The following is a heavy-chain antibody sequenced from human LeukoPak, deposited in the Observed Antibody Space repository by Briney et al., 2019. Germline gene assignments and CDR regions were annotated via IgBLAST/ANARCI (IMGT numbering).Heavy chain of an antibody. J-gene: IGHJ4*02. CDR1: GFTFSSYW. CDR2: IRSDGSST. D-gene: IGHD4-11*01. CDR3: ARDDYNRH. Sequence: GGSLRLSCAASGFTFSSYWMHWVRQAPGKGLVWVSRIRSDGSSTTYADSVKGRFTIYRDNTKNTLYLQMNSLRADDTAVYYCARDDYNRHWGQGTLVTVSS. V-gene: IGHV3-74*01.